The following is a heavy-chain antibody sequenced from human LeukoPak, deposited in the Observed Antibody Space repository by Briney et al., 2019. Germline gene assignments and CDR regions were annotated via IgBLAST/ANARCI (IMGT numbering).Heavy chain of an antibody. CDR1: GFTFSSYD. CDR2: IGTAGDT. V-gene: IGHV3-13*04. J-gene: IGHJ3*02. Sequence: RGSLRLSCTASGFTFSSYDMHWVRQATGKGLEWVSAIGTAGDTYYLGSVKGRFTISRENAKNSLYLQMNSLRAEDTAMYYCAREYYDNSGGEDAFDIWGPGTMVTVSS. D-gene: IGHD3-22*01. CDR3: AREYYDNSGGEDAFDI.